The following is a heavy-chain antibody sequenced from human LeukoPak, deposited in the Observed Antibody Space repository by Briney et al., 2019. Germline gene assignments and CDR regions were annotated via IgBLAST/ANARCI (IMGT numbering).Heavy chain of an antibody. CDR1: GDSVSINXAA. CDR2: TYYRSKWYN. V-gene: IGHV6-1*01. Sequence: AIXGDSVSINXAAXNWVRQSPSXXXEWLTSTYYRSKWYNAYAVSVKSRITINSDTSKNQFSLQLSSVTPEDAAVYYCAREAASTFDYWGQGILVTVSS. D-gene: IGHD1-26*01. CDR3: AREAASTFDY. J-gene: IGHJ4*02.